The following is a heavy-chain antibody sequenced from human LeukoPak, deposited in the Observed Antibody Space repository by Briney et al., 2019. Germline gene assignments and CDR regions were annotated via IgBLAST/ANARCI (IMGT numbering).Heavy chain of an antibody. V-gene: IGHV4-59*08. CDR1: VGSISSYY. D-gene: IGHD5-24*01. CDR3: ARVLGDGYSDY. J-gene: IGHJ4*02. Sequence: SETLSLTCTVSVGSISSYYWSWIRQPPGKGLDWIGYIYYNGNTNYNPSLKSRVTISVDTSKNQFSLNLSSVTAADTAVYYCARVLGDGYSDYWGQGTLVTVSS. CDR2: IYYNGNT.